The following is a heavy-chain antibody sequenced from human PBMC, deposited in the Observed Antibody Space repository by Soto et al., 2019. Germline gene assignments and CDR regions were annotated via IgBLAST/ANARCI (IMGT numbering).Heavy chain of an antibody. CDR2: IIPIFGTA. V-gene: IGHV1-69*06. Sequence: SVKVSCKASGGTFSSYAISWVRQAPGQGLEWTGGIIPIFGTANYAQKFQGRVTITADKSTSTAYMELSSLRSEDTAVYYCARLTTVNYFDYWGQGTLVTVSS. J-gene: IGHJ4*02. CDR3: ARLTTVNYFDY. D-gene: IGHD4-4*01. CDR1: GGTFSSYA.